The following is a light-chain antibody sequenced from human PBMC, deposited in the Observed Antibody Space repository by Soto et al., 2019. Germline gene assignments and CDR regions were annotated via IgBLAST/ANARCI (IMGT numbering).Light chain of an antibody. CDR2: ENN. CDR3: GTWDSSLSAGGV. Sequence: QPVLTQPPSVSAAPGQKVTISCSGSSSNIGNNYVSWYQQLPGTAPKLLIYENNKRPSGIPDRFSGSKSGTSATLGITGLQTGDEADYYCGTWDSSLSAGGVFGGGTKVTVL. V-gene: IGLV1-51*02. J-gene: IGLJ3*02. CDR1: SSNIGNNY.